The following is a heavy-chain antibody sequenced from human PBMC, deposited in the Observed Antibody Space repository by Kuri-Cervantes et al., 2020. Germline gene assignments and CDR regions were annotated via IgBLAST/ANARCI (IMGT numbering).Heavy chain of an antibody. CDR2: ISSSSSYI. V-gene: IGHV3-21*04. CDR1: GFTFSSYS. D-gene: IGHD1-20*01. Sequence: GGSLRLSCAPSGFTFSSYSMNWVRQAPGKGLEWVSSISSSSSYIYYADSVKGRFTISRDNAKNSLYLQMNSLRAEDTAVYYCAGGTYNWNDRGADYWGQGTLVTVSS. CDR3: AGGTYNWNDRGADY. J-gene: IGHJ4*02.